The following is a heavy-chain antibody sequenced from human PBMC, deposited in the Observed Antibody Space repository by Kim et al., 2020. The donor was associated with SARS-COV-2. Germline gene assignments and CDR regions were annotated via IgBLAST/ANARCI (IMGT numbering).Heavy chain of an antibody. D-gene: IGHD6-19*01. CDR2: ISSSSSYI. J-gene: IGHJ6*02. CDR1: GFTFSSYS. CDR3: ARDPGQQWLVRDGCMDV. Sequence: GGSLRLSCAASGFTFSSYSMNWVRQAPGKGLEWVSSISSSSSYIYYADSVKGRFTISRDNAKNSLYLQMNSLRAEDTAVYYCARDPGQQWLVRDGCMDVWGQGTTVTVSS. V-gene: IGHV3-21*01.